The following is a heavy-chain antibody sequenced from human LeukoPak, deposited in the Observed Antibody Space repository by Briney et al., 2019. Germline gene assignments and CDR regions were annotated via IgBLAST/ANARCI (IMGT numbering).Heavy chain of an antibody. V-gene: IGHV1-18*03. J-gene: IGHJ5*02. D-gene: IGHD3-16*02. CDR1: GYTFTDYY. CDR2: ISAYNGNT. Sequence: ASVKVSCKASGYTFTDYYMHWVRQAPGQGLEWMGWISAYNGNTNYAQKLQGRVTMTTDTSTSTAYMELGSLRSEDMAVYYCARASARLGELSPIWEPSYNWFDPWGQGTLVTVSS. CDR3: ARASARLGELSPIWEPSYNWFDP.